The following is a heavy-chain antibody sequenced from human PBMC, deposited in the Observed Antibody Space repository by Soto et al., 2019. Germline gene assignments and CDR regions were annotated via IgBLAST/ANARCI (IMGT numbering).Heavy chain of an antibody. CDR1: GFSFSGSA. D-gene: IGHD6-19*01. Sequence: QLVESGGALVQPGASLKLSCAASGFSFSGSAIQWVRQAPGKGLEWVGRIRTDANTYATAYAASVTGRFTISRDDSRNTAYLQMNSLKTEDTAVYFCTRRQFYYFGVDVWGQGTTVIVSS. CDR3: TRRQFYYFGVDV. CDR2: IRTDANTYAT. V-gene: IGHV3-73*02. J-gene: IGHJ6*02.